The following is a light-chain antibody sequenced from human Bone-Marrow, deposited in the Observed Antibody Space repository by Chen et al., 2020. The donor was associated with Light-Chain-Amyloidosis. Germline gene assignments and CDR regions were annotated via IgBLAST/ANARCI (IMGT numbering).Light chain of an antibody. CDR3: QLYNTYSTT. CDR2: DAS. V-gene: IGKV1-5*01. Sequence: IQMTQSPSTLSAFVGDRVTITCRASQNVGRWVAWYQQQAGKAPEVLIYDASSLKSGVPSRFSGSGSGSEFTLTITSLQPDDYATYYCQLYNTYSTTFGQGTKVDI. J-gene: IGKJ1*01. CDR1: QNVGRW.